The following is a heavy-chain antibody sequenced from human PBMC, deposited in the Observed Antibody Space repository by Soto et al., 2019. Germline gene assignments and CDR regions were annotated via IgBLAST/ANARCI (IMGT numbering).Heavy chain of an antibody. J-gene: IGHJ4*02. CDR2: ISYDGSNK. D-gene: IGHD3-3*01. CDR3: AKDWSSGVVNLHYFDY. V-gene: IGHV3-30*18. CDR1: GFTFSSYG. Sequence: GGSLRLSCAASGFTFSSYGMHWVRQAPGKGLEWVAVISYDGSNKYYADSVKGRFTISRDNSKNTLYLQMNSLRAEDTAVYYCAKDWSSGVVNLHYFDYWGQGTLVTVSS.